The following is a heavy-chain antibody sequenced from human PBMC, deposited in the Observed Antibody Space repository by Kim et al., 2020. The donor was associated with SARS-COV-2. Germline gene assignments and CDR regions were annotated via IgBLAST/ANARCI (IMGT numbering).Heavy chain of an antibody. V-gene: IGHV1-2*06. J-gene: IGHJ4*02. Sequence: ASVKVSCKASGYTFTGYYMHWVRQAPGQGLEWMGRINPNSGGTNYAQKFQGRVTMTRDTSISTAYMELSRLRSDDTAVYYCARDIPKLAVAGTPGDYWGQGTLVTVSS. CDR1: GYTFTGYY. CDR3: ARDIPKLAVAGTPGDY. D-gene: IGHD6-19*01. CDR2: INPNSGGT.